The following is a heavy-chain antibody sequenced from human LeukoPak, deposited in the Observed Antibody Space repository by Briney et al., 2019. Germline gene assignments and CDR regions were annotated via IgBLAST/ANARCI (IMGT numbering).Heavy chain of an antibody. D-gene: IGHD6-13*01. V-gene: IGHV4-59*11. CDR2: IYHTGST. CDR3: ARRGVSGSWYFFDY. CDR1: GGSISTQY. Sequence: SETLSLTCTVSGGSISTQYWSWIRQPPGRGLEWIGYIYHTGSTNLHPSLKSRVTISVDTSKNQFSLKLSSVTAADTAVYYCARRGVSGSWYFFDYWGQGTLITVSS. J-gene: IGHJ4*02.